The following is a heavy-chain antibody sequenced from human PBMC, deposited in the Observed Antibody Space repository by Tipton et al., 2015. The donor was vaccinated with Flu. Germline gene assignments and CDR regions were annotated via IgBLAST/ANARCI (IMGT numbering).Heavy chain of an antibody. J-gene: IGHJ6*02. CDR2: IWYDGSNK. V-gene: IGHV3-33*08. CDR1: GFTFSSYG. D-gene: IGHD3-22*01. Sequence: SLRLSCEASGFTFSSYGMHWVRQAPGKGLEWVAVIWYDGSNKYYADSVKGRFTISRDNSKNTLYLQMNSLRAEDTAVYYCARDGMNYYDSSGAPMDVWGQGTPVTVSS. CDR3: ARDGMNYYDSSGAPMDV.